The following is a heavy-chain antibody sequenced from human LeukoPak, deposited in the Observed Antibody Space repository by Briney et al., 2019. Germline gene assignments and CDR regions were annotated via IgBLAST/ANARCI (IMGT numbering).Heavy chain of an antibody. Sequence: SETLSLTCTVSGGSISSYYWSWIRQPPGKGLEWIGYIYYSGSTNYNPSLKSRVTISVDTSKNQFSLKLSSVTAADTAVYYCARQGYYGSGSYYTPDYWGQGTLVTVSS. CDR1: GGSISSYY. CDR3: ARQGYYGSGSYYTPDY. CDR2: IYYSGST. J-gene: IGHJ4*02. V-gene: IGHV4-59*08. D-gene: IGHD3-10*01.